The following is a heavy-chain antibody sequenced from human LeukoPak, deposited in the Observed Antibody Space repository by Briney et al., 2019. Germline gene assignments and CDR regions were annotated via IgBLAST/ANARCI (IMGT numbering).Heavy chain of an antibody. Sequence: GGSLRLSCVASGFTFTNYGLHWVRQGPGKGLEWVAYIQYDGTNKYYADSVKGRFTISRDNSKNTLYIQMNSLRPEDTAVYYCAKADGSDDLAFWGQGTLVTVSS. J-gene: IGHJ4*02. CDR1: GFTFTNYG. D-gene: IGHD2-21*01. CDR3: AKADGSDDLAF. CDR2: IQYDGTNK. V-gene: IGHV3-30*02.